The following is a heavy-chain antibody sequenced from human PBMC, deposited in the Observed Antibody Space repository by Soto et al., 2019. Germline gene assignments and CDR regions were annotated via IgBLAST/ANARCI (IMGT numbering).Heavy chain of an antibody. D-gene: IGHD6-19*01. V-gene: IGHV4-39*01. CDR2: IYYSGST. J-gene: IGHJ4*02. CDR1: GGSISSSSYY. CDR3: AVAVAGRFDY. Sequence: PSETLSLTCTVSGGSISSSSYYWGWIRQPPGKGLEWIGSIYYSGSTYYNPSLKSRVTISVDTSKNQFSLKLSSVTAADTAVYYCAVAVAGRFDYWGQGTLVTVSS.